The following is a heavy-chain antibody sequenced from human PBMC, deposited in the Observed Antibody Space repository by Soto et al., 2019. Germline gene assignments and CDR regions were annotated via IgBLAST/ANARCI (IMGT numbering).Heavy chain of an antibody. D-gene: IGHD3-10*01. J-gene: IGHJ4*02. Sequence: QITLKESGPTLVKPTENLTLTCSFSGFSLTTGGEGVGWVRQPPGEALEWLALIYWDDDERYSPSLKTRLTITKDPSKKQVVLIMTNMDPVDTATYFCAHSRNLITEYAQVGDFDYWGQGTLVTVSS. CDR1: GFSLTTGGEG. V-gene: IGHV2-5*02. CDR3: AHSRNLITEYAQVGDFDY. CDR2: IYWDDDE.